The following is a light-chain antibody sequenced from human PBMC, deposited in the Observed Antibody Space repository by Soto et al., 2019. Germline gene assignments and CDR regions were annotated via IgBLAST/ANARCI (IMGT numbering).Light chain of an antibody. V-gene: IGKV1-39*01. CDR2: VTS. CDR1: ETIHKY. Sequence: DIQMTQSPSSLSASVGDKVTITCRASETIHKYLSWYQHKPGKAPNLLVYVTSILQSGVPSRFSGSGSGTNFTLTINTLQPEDFATYYCQQSLTSPWTFGQGTKVDI. J-gene: IGKJ1*01. CDR3: QQSLTSPWT.